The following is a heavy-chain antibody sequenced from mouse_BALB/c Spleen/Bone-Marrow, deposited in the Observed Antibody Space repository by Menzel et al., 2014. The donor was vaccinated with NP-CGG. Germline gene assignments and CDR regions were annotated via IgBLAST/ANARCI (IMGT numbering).Heavy chain of an antibody. J-gene: IGHJ2*01. CDR3: TKGNYFFDY. CDR2: FYPGSGTT. Sequence: LQQSGSELVRPGASVKLSCKASGYTFINYWIHWVKQRPGQGLEWIGNFYPGSGTTNYDEKSKTKATLTVDTFSSTAYMQLGSLTSEDSAVYYCTKGNYFFDYWGQGTTLTVSS. D-gene: IGHD2-1*01. V-gene: IGHV1S22*01. CDR1: GYTFINYW.